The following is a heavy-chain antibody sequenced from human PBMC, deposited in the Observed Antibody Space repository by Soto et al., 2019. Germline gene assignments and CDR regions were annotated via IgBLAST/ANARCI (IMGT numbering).Heavy chain of an antibody. CDR2: IKKDGSEK. V-gene: IGHV3-7*01. CDR1: EFSFSDYW. D-gene: IGHD2-15*01. Sequence: EVQLVESGGGFVQPGGSLRLSCSASEFSFSDYWMTWVRQAPGKGLEWVASIKKDGSEKSYVDSVKGRFTISRDNAKSSLYLHMGSPRDEDTAVYYCARRASVVGLDYWGQGALVTVSS. J-gene: IGHJ4*02. CDR3: ARRASVVGLDY.